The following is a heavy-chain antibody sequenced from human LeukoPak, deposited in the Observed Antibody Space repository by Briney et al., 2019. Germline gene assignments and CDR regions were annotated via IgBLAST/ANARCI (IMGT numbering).Heavy chain of an antibody. D-gene: IGHD6-13*01. Sequence: PGGSLRLSCVASGFTFSSFWMHWVRQAPGKGLVWVSRIKSDGTTTTDADFVKGRFTISRDNAKNTLYLQMNSLRAEDTAVYYCARDLSVAAGGREVFMPGGQGTLVTVSS. V-gene: IGHV3-74*01. CDR2: IKSDGTTT. CDR1: GFTFSSFW. J-gene: IGHJ5*02. CDR3: ARDLSVAAGGREVFMP.